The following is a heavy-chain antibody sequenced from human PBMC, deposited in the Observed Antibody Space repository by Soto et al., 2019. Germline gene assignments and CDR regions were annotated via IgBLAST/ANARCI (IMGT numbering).Heavy chain of an antibody. CDR1: GGTFSKYA. J-gene: IGHJ6*02. V-gene: IGHV1-69*01. Sequence: QVQLVQSGAEVKKPGSSVKVSCKASGGTFSKYAFSWVRQAPGQGLEWMGGIIPLFDAADYAQRFQGRVRITADESTTTAYMELSSLRSDDTAIYYCARVWPRGTMIVIDSHNYSMDVWGQGTTVTVSS. CDR2: IIPLFDAA. D-gene: IGHD3-22*01. CDR3: ARVWPRGTMIVIDSHNYSMDV.